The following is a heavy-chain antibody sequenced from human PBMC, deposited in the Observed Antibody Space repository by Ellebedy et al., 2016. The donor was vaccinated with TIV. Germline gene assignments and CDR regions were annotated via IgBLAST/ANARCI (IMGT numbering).Heavy chain of an antibody. J-gene: IGHJ4*02. D-gene: IGHD6-13*01. Sequence: SETLSLTXAVYGGSFSGYYWSWIRQPPGKGLEWIGEINHSGSTNYNPSLKSRVTISVDTSKNQFSLKLSSVTAADTAVYYCARGVSWYLGYWGQGILVTVSS. CDR1: GGSFSGYY. CDR3: ARGVSWYLGY. CDR2: INHSGST. V-gene: IGHV4-34*01.